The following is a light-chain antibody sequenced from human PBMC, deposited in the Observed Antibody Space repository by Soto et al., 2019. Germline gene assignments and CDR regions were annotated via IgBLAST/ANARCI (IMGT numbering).Light chain of an antibody. CDR3: QQLRMYPST. CDR1: QGISTW. Sequence: EIQMTQSPSSVSASVGDRVTITCRASQGISTWLAWYQQKAGKAPNLLIYGASNLHSGVPSRFSGSGSGTDFALTITSLQAEDFATYYCQQLRMYPSTFGGGTKVDIK. V-gene: IGKV1-12*01. J-gene: IGKJ4*01. CDR2: GAS.